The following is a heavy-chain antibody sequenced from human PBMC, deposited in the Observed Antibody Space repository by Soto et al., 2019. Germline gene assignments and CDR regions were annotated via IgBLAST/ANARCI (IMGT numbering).Heavy chain of an antibody. CDR2: ISGSGGST. CDR3: AKVSSSSSGPPYYYYYYMDV. V-gene: IGHV3-23*01. CDR1: GFTFSSYA. D-gene: IGHD6-6*01. J-gene: IGHJ6*03. Sequence: GGSLRLSCAASGFTFSSYAMSWVRQAPGKGLEWVSAISGSGGSTYYADSVKGRFTISRDNSKNTLYLQMNSLRAEDTAVYYCAKVSSSSSGPPYYYYYYMDVWGKGTTVTVSS.